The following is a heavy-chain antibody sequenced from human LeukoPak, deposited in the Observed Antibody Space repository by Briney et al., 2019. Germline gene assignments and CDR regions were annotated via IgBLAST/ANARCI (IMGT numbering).Heavy chain of an antibody. J-gene: IGHJ4*02. CDR1: GFTFSSYW. V-gene: IGHV3-74*01. CDR2: ISSDGSST. Sequence: GGSLRLSCTASGFTFSSYWMHWVRQVPGKGLVWVSRISSDGSSTNYADSVKGRFTISRDNAKNTLYLQMNSLRAEDTAVYYCGRDPYSSYNRAFDYWGQGTLVTVSS. CDR3: GRDPYSSYNRAFDY. D-gene: IGHD4-11*01.